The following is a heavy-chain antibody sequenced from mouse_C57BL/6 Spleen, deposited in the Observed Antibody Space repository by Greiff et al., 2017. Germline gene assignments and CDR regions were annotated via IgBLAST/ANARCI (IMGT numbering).Heavy chain of an antibody. CDR1: GFNINDYY. J-gene: IGHJ1*03. CDR2: IDPEDGDT. Sequence: EVQLQQSGAELVRPGASVKLSCTASGFNINDYYMHWVKQRPEQGLEWIGRIDPEDGDTEYAPKFQGKATMTADTSSNTAYLRLSSLTSEDTAVYYGTGATVVATDWYFDVWGTGTTVTVSS. D-gene: IGHD1-1*01. V-gene: IGHV14-1*01. CDR3: TGATVVATDWYFDV.